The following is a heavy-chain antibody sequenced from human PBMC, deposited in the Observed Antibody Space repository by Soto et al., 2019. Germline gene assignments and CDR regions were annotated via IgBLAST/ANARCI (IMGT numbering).Heavy chain of an antibody. D-gene: IGHD6-13*01. V-gene: IGHV3-30-3*01. J-gene: IGHJ6*02. Sequence: QVQLVESGGGVVQPGRSLRLSCAASGFTFSSDAMHWVRQAPGKGLEWVAVISYDGSNKYYADSVKGRFTISRDNSKNTLYLQMNSLRAEDTAVYYCARDAYSSSWGDWGYYYGMDVWGQGTTVTVSS. CDR2: ISYDGSNK. CDR3: ARDAYSSSWGDWGYYYGMDV. CDR1: GFTFSSDA.